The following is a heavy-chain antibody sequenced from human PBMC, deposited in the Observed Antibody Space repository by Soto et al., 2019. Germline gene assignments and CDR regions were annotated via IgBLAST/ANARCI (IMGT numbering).Heavy chain of an antibody. CDR2: IYYSGST. CDR3: ARNRWRGYCSGGSCYAEREYYFYY. J-gene: IGHJ4*02. CDR1: GGSISSGDYY. Sequence: PSETLSLTCTVSGGSISSGDYYWSWIRQPPGKGLEWIGYIYYSGSTYYNVSLKSRVTISVDTSKNQFSLKLNSVTAADTAVYYCARNRWRGYCSGGSCYAEREYYFYYWGQGILVTVSS. D-gene: IGHD2-15*01. V-gene: IGHV4-30-4*01.